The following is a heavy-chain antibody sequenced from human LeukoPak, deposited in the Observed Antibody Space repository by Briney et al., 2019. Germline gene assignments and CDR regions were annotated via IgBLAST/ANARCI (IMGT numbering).Heavy chain of an antibody. CDR2: ITGHSSTI. D-gene: IGHD3-22*01. J-gene: IGHJ5*02. Sequence: GSLRLSCAASGFTFSSYSMNWVRQAPGKGLEWVSYITGHSSTIYYADSVKGRFTISRDNAKNSLYLQMNSLRAEDTAVYYCARVYYYDSSGYYPYNWFDPWGQGTLVTVSS. V-gene: IGHV3-48*01. CDR1: GFTFSSYS. CDR3: ARVYYYDSSGYYPYNWFDP.